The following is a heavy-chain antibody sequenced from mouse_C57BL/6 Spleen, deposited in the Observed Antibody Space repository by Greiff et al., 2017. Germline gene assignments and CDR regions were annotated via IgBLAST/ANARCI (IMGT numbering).Heavy chain of an antibody. CDR3: ARDLSHYYAMDY. J-gene: IGHJ4*01. Sequence: EVQLQQSGPVLVKPGASVKMSCKASGYTFTDYYMNWVKQSHGKSLEWIGVINPYNGGTSYNQKFKGKATLTVDKSSSTAYMELNSLTSEDSAVYYCARDLSHYYAMDYWGQGTSVTVSS. CDR1: GYTFTDYY. V-gene: IGHV1-19*01. CDR2: INPYNGGT. D-gene: IGHD6-2*01.